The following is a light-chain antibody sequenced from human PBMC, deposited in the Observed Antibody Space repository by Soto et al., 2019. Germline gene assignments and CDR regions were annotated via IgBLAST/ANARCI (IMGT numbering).Light chain of an antibody. J-gene: IGKJ1*01. V-gene: IGKV3-15*01. CDR3: QQYDNWPPAWT. CDR2: GAS. CDR1: QSISRT. Sequence: EIVLTQSPDTLSVSPGERATLSCRAIQSISRTLAWYQQKPGQAPRLLIYGASTRATGIPARFSGSGSGTELTLTISSRQSEDFAVYYCQQYDNWPPAWTFGQGTKVDI.